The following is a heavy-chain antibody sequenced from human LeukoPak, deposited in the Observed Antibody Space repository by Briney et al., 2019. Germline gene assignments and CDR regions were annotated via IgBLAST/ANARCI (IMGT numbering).Heavy chain of an antibody. V-gene: IGHV3-30*18. J-gene: IGHJ6*02. CDR3: AKVNLCYYGMDV. CDR1: GFTFSSYG. Sequence: GGSLRLSCVASGFTFSSYGMHWVRQAPGKGLEWVAVILYDGSNKYNADSVKGRFTISRDNSKNTLYLQMNSLRAEDTAVYYCAKVNLCYYGMDVWGQGTTVTVSS. CDR2: ILYDGSNK.